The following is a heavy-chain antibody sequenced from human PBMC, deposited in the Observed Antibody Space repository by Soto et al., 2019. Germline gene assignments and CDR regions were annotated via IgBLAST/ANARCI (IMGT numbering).Heavy chain of an antibody. V-gene: IGHV3-30*18. CDR3: AKDYNGGNTYYWYFDL. CDR1: GFTFSSYG. Sequence: QVQLVESGGGVVQPGRSLRLPCAASGFTFSSYGMHWVRQAPGKGLEWVAVISYDGSNKYYADSVKGRFTISRDNSKNTLYLQMNSLRAEDTAVYYCAKDYNGGNTYYWYFDLWGRGTLVTVSS. J-gene: IGHJ2*01. CDR2: ISYDGSNK. D-gene: IGHD2-15*01.